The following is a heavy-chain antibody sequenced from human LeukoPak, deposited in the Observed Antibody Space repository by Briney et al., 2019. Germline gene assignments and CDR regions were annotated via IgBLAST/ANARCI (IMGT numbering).Heavy chain of an antibody. CDR2: IYYSGSS. CDR1: GGSISGYH. J-gene: IGHJ6*03. CDR3: ARVPRSYYYYYYMDV. Sequence: SETLSLTCNVSGGSISGYHWSWIRQPPGKGLEWLGYIYYSGSSNYNPSLKSRVTMSADTSKNQFSLKRSSVTAADTAVYYCARVPRSYYYYYYMDVWGKGTTVTVSS. V-gene: IGHV4-59*01.